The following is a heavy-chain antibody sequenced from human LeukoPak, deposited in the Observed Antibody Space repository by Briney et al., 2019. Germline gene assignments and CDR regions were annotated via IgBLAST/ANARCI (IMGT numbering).Heavy chain of an antibody. J-gene: IGHJ3*02. CDR1: GFTFSSYG. CDR3: AKDPPTVMANAFHI. D-gene: IGHD5-18*01. CDR2: ISGSGGTT. V-gene: IGHV3-23*01. Sequence: GGSLRLSCAASGFTFSSYGMSWVRQAPGKGPEWVSSISGSGGTTYYADSVKGRFTISRDNSKNTLYLQMNSLRADDTAVYSCAKDPPTVMANAFHIWGQGTMVIVS.